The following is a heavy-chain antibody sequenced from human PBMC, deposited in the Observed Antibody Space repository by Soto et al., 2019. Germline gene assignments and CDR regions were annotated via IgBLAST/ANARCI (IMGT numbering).Heavy chain of an antibody. CDR2: ISHDGRNK. CDR1: GFIFSNYA. J-gene: IGHJ3*01. D-gene: IGHD2-2*01. CDR3: AKLPDTILGLSVAHDAFAF. V-gene: IGHV3-30*18. Sequence: QVQLVESGGGVVQPGKSVRLSCAASGFIFSNYAMHWVRQAPGKGLEWVADISHDGRNKYHADSVGGRFTISRDNSKNTLYLQMDGLTAEDTALYYCAKLPDTILGLSVAHDAFAFWGQGTTVTVSS.